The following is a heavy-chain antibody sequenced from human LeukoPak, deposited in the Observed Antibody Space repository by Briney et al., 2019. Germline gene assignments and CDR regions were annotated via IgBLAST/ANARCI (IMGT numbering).Heavy chain of an antibody. CDR2: ISNSGSTV. CDR3: ALGTINKDFYFGMDV. D-gene: IGHD2-8*01. J-gene: IGHJ6*02. CDR1: GFTFSDYY. Sequence: GSLRLSCAASGFTFSDYYMTWLRQAPGKGLEWLSYISNSGSTVFYADSVKGRFTVSRDNAKRSLYPQIESLRDDDTAVYHCALGTINKDFYFGMDVWGQGTTVTVSS. V-gene: IGHV3-11*01.